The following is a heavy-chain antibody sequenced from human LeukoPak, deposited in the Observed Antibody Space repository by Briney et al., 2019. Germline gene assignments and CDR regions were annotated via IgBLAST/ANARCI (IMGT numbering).Heavy chain of an antibody. J-gene: IGHJ4*01. CDR2: IYTSGST. V-gene: IGHV4-61*02. Sequence: SETLSLTCTVSGGSISSGSYYWSWIRQPAGKGLEWIGRIYTSGSTNYNPSLKSRVTISVDTSKNQFSLKLSSVTAADTAVYYCARDSVGASFDYWGQEPWSPSPQ. CDR1: GGSISSGSYY. CDR3: ARDSVGASFDY. D-gene: IGHD1-26*01.